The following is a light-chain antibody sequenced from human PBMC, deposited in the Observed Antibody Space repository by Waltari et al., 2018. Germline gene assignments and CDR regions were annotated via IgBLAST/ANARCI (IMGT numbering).Light chain of an antibody. J-gene: IGKJ1*01. Sequence: EIVMTQSPATLSVSPGERATLSCRSRQLVSSNSAWYQQKPGQAPMLLIYGASTRATGIPARFSGSGSGTEFTLTISSLQSEDFAVYYCQQYNNWPGTFGQGTKVEIK. V-gene: IGKV3-15*01. CDR3: QQYNNWPGT. CDR1: QLVSSN. CDR2: GAS.